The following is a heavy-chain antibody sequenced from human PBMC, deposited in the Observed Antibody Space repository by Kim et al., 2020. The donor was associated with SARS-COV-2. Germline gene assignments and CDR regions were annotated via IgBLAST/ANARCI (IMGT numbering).Heavy chain of an antibody. CDR1: GGSFSGYY. J-gene: IGHJ5*02. CDR2: INHSGST. Sequence: SETLSLTCAVYGGSFSGYYWSWIRQPPGKGLEWIGEINHSGSTNYNPSLKSRVTISVDTSKNQFSLKLSSVTAADTAVYYCARGSRMCSSTSCYRNWFDP. V-gene: IGHV4-34*01. D-gene: IGHD2-2*02. CDR3: ARGSRMCSSTSCYRNWFDP.